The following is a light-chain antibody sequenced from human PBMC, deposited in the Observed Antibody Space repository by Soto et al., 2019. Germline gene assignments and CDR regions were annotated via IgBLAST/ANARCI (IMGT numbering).Light chain of an antibody. CDR2: AAS. J-gene: IGKJ1*01. Sequence: DIQMTQSPSSLSASVGDRVTITCRASQGISNYLAWYRQKPGRVPNLLIYAASTLQSGVPSRFSGSGSGTDFTLTISSLQPEDVATYYCQRYNSAPQTFGQGTKVEIK. CDR3: QRYNSAPQT. CDR1: QGISNY. V-gene: IGKV1-27*01.